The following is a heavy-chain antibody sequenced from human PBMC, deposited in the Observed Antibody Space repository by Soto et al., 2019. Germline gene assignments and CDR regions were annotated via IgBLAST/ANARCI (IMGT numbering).Heavy chain of an antibody. D-gene: IGHD3-22*01. J-gene: IGHJ4*02. V-gene: IGHV4-59*08. CDR1: GGSISSYY. CDR2: IYYSGST. Sequence: SETLSLTCAVSGGSISSYYWSWIRQPPGKGLEWIGYIYYSGSTNYNPSLKSRVTISVDTSKNQFSLKLSSVTAADTAVYYCARQSGYYCDYWGQGTLVTVSS. CDR3: ARQSGYYCDY.